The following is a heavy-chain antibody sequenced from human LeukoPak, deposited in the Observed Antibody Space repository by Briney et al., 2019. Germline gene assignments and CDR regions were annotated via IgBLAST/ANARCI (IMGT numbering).Heavy chain of an antibody. D-gene: IGHD4-11*01. V-gene: IGHV4-61*02. CDR1: GGSISSGRFF. CDR2: IYPSGST. CDR3: ARGYSNYRSYFYMDV. Sequence: SETLSLTCTVSGGSISSGRFFWSWIRQPAGKGLEWIGRIYPSGSTNYNPSLKSRVTISVDTSKNQFSLKLSSVTAADTAVYYCARGYSNYRSYFYMDVWGKGTTVTASS. J-gene: IGHJ6*03.